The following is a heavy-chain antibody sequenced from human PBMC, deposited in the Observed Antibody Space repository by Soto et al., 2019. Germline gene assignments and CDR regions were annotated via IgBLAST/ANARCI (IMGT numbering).Heavy chain of an antibody. CDR3: ARSDYRGRSVSSYYRWFDP. V-gene: IGHV1-18*01. D-gene: IGHD1-26*01. J-gene: IGHJ5*02. CDR1: GYIFTAYG. Sequence: QVQLVQSGAEVKKPGASVRVSCKASGYIFTAYGISWVRQAPGQGLEWMGWISGYNGDTNYAQKLQGRVTMTTDTSTNTAYMEVRSLRSDDTAVYYCARSDYRGRSVSSYYRWFDPWGQGTLVTVSS. CDR2: ISGYNGDT.